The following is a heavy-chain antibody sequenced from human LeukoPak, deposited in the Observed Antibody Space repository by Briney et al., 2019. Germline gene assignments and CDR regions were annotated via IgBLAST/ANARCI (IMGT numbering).Heavy chain of an antibody. CDR2: ISGDGGST. CDR3: AKDINYYDSSGTFDY. Sequence: GGSLRLSCAASGCTFDDYAMHWVRQAPGKGLEWVSLISGDGGSTYYADSVKGRFTISRDNSKNSLYLQMNSLRTEDTALYYCAKDINYYDSSGTFDYWGQGTLVTVSS. D-gene: IGHD3-22*01. CDR1: GCTFDDYA. V-gene: IGHV3-43*02. J-gene: IGHJ4*02.